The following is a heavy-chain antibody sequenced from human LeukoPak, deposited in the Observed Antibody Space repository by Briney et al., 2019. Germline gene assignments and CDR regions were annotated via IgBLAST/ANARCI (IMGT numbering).Heavy chain of an antibody. J-gene: IGHJ4*02. Sequence: ASVKVSCKASGYTFTGYYMHWVRQAPGQGLEWMGWINPNSGGTNYAQKFQGRVTITRDTSISTAYMELSRLRSDDTAVYYCARDLYCGGDCSEPVDYGGQGTMVTVSS. CDR2: INPNSGGT. V-gene: IGHV1-2*02. D-gene: IGHD2-21*02. CDR3: ARDLYCGGDCSEPVDY. CDR1: GYTFTGYY.